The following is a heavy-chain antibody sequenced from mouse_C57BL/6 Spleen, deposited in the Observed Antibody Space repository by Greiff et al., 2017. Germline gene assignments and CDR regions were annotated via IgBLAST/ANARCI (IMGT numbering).Heavy chain of an antibody. CDR2: INPSNGGT. CDR3: AKLDSSGYDYCDY. Sequence: QVQLQQPGTELVKPGASVKLSCKASGYTFTSYWMHWVKQRPGQGLEWLGNINPSNGGTNYNEKFKSKATLTVDKSSNTAYMQLSSLTSEDSAVYYCAKLDSSGYDYCDYWGQGTTLTVSS. V-gene: IGHV1-53*01. CDR1: GYTFTSYW. J-gene: IGHJ2*01. D-gene: IGHD3-2*02.